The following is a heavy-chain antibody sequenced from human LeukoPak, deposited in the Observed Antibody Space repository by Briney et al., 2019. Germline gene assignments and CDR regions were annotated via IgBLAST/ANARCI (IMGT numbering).Heavy chain of an antibody. V-gene: IGHV3-15*01. J-gene: IGHJ4*02. Sequence: SGGSLRLSCAASGFTFSNAWMSWVRQAPGKGLERVGRIKSKTDGGTTDYAAPVKGRFTISRDDSKNTLYLQMNSLKTEDTTVYYCTTRLHYDFWSGYSMDYWGQGTLVTVSS. CDR1: GFTFSNAW. D-gene: IGHD3-3*01. CDR2: IKSKTDGGTT. CDR3: TTRLHYDFWSGYSMDY.